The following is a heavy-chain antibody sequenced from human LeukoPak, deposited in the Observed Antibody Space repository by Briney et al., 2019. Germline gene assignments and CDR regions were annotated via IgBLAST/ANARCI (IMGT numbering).Heavy chain of an antibody. D-gene: IGHD4-17*01. CDR3: ARVATTVTLFDY. V-gene: IGHV4-59*01. CDR1: GGSISSYY. Sequence: SETLSLTCTVSGGSISSYYWSWIRQPPGKGLEWIGYIYYSGSTSYNPSLKSRVTISVDTSKNQFSLKLSSVTAADTAVYYCARVATTVTLFDYWGQGTLVTVSS. CDR2: IYYSGST. J-gene: IGHJ4*02.